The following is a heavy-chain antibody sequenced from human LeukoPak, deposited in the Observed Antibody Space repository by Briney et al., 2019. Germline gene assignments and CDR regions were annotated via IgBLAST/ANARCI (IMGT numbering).Heavy chain of an antibody. J-gene: IGHJ4*02. Sequence: TSWETLSLTCTVSGGSISSYYWSWIRQPPEKGLEWIGTIYTSGGTKYNPSLQSRVTISLDTPKNQFSLKLSSVTATGTAVYYCARFAFCGANCWYYFDYWGQGTLVTVSS. CDR3: ARFAFCGANCWYYFDY. V-gene: IGHV4-4*09. CDR1: GGSISSYY. CDR2: IYTSGGT. D-gene: IGHD2-21*02.